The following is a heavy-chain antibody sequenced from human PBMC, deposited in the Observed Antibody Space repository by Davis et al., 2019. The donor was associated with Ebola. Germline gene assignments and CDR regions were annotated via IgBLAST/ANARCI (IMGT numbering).Heavy chain of an antibody. CDR3: ARLYVVPAAILGYYGMDV. Sequence: ASVKVSCKASGYTFTGYYMHWVRQAPGQGLEWMGWINPNSGGTNYAQKFQGRVTMTRDTSISIAYMELSRLRSDDTAVYYCARLYVVPAAILGYYGMDVWGQGTTVTVSS. J-gene: IGHJ6*02. V-gene: IGHV1-2*02. D-gene: IGHD2-2*02. CDR1: GYTFTGYY. CDR2: INPNSGGT.